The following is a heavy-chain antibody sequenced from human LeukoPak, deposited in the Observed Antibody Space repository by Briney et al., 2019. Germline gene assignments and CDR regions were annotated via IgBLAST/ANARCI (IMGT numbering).Heavy chain of an antibody. J-gene: IGHJ6*02. Sequence: ASVKVSCKASGYTFTSYDINWVRQATRQGLEWMGWMNPNSGNTGYAQKFQGRVTMTRNTSISTAYMELSSLRSEDTAVYYCARVGGSYGYYYYYYGMDVWGQGTTVTVSS. CDR1: GYTFTSYD. D-gene: IGHD5-18*01. CDR3: ARVGGSYGYYYYYYGMDV. V-gene: IGHV1-8*01. CDR2: MNPNSGNT.